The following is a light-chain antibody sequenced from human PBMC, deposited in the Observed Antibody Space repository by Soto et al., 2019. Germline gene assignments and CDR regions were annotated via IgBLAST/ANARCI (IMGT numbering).Light chain of an antibody. V-gene: IGLV1-44*01. CDR3: STWDDSLSALVV. CDR1: SSNIGSNT. J-gene: IGLJ2*01. CDR2: SNN. Sequence: QSVLTQPPSASGTPGPRVTMSCSGSSSNIGSNTVNWYQQLPGTAPKLLIYSNNPRPSGVPDRFSGSKSGTSASLAISWLLSEDEADYYCSTWDDSLSALVVFGGGTKLTVL.